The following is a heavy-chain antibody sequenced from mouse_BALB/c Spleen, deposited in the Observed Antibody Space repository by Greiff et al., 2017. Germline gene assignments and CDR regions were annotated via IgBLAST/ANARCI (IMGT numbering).Heavy chain of an antibody. CDR1: GFTFSSYG. CDR2: ISSGGSYT. V-gene: IGHV5-6*01. Sequence: EVQVVESGGDLVKPGGSLKLSCAASGFTFSSYGMSWVRQTPDKRLEWVATISSGGSYTYYPDSVKGRFTISRDTAKNTLYLQMSSLKSEDTAMYYCARLYDVGFDYWGQGTTLTVSS. J-gene: IGHJ2*01. D-gene: IGHD2-12*01. CDR3: ARLYDVGFDY.